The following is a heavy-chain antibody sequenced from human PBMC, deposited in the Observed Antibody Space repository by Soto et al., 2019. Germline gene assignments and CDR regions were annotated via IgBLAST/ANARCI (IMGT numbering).Heavy chain of an antibody. J-gene: IGHJ3*02. V-gene: IGHV1-18*01. CDR1: GYSFTTHG. CDR2: ITTYSGHT. D-gene: IGHD1-26*01. Sequence: ASVKVSCKASGYSFTTHGITWVRQAPGQGLEWMGLITTYSGHTSYSPSLQGRVSMTRDTATSTAYMELRSLRSDDTAVYYCARDGWERTNAFDIWGQGTMVTVSS. CDR3: ARDGWERTNAFDI.